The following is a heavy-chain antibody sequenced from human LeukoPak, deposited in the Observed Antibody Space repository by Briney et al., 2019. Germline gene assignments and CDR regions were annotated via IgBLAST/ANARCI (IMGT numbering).Heavy chain of an antibody. CDR3: ARHTPLRYFALGLDP. CDR1: GGSISSYY. D-gene: IGHD3-9*01. V-gene: IGHV4-39*01. J-gene: IGHJ5*02. CDR2: IYYSGST. Sequence: SETLSLTCTASGGSISSYYWGWIRQPPGKGLEWIGSIYYSGSTYYNPSLKSRVTISVDTSKNQFSLKLSSVTAADTAVYYCARHTPLRYFALGLDPWGQGTLVTVSS.